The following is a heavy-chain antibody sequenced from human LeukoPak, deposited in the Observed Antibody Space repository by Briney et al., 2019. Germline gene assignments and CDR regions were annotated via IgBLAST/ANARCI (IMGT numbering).Heavy chain of an antibody. J-gene: IGHJ5*02. CDR1: GGSISGYY. Sequence: PSETLSLTRTVSGGSISGYYWSWIRQPPRKGLEWIGYIYSSGSTKYDPSLESRVTISLDTSKNQVSLNLSSVTAADTAIYFCARGHYDLAPWGQGILVTVSS. CDR2: IYSSGST. CDR3: ARGHYDLAP. V-gene: IGHV4-59*01. D-gene: IGHD4-17*01.